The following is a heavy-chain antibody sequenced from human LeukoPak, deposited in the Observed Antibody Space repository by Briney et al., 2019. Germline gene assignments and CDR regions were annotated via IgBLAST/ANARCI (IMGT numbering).Heavy chain of an antibody. V-gene: IGHV3-53*01. Sequence: PGGSLTLSCAASGFTVSSNYMSWVRQAPGKGLEWVSVIYSGGSTYYADSVKGRFTISRDNSKNTLYLQMNSLRAEDTAVYYCARVTGDDSSGYYAPYYFDYWGQGTLVTVSS. CDR2: IYSGGST. CDR1: GFTVSSNY. D-gene: IGHD3-22*01. J-gene: IGHJ4*02. CDR3: ARVTGDDSSGYYAPYYFDY.